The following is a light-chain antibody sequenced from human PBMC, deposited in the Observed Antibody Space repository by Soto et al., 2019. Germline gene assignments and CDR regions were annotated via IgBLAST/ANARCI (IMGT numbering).Light chain of an antibody. CDR1: QSVSASY. Sequence: IVLTQSPGTRSLSPGERATLSCGASQSVSASYLAWYQQKPGQSPRLLIYGASRRATGIPDRFSAGGSGTDFTLTISRLDPEDFAVYYCQQYDSSPVTFGQGSKVEIK. CDR2: GAS. J-gene: IGKJ2*01. V-gene: IGKV3-20*01. CDR3: QQYDSSPVT.